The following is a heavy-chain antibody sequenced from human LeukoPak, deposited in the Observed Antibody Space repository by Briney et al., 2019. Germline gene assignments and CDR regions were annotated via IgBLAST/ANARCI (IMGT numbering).Heavy chain of an antibody. CDR1: GLTFSDAW. V-gene: IGHV3-15*07. D-gene: IGHD6-19*01. CDR2: IKSSGAGGTA. J-gene: IGHJ4*02. CDR3: TTEPDSSGWYGGY. Sequence: PGGSLRLSCAGSGLTFSDAWINWVRQAPGKELEWVGRIKSSGAGGTADHAAPVKGRFTISRDDPKNTAFLQMNSLKTEDTAVYYCTTEPDSSGWYGGYWGQGTLVTVSS.